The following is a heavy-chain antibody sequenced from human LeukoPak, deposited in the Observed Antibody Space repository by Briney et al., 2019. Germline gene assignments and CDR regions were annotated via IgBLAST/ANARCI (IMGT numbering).Heavy chain of an antibody. CDR3: AKDFARIGGGYNWGGYYMDV. J-gene: IGHJ6*03. CDR2: IWYDGSNK. Sequence: GGSLRLSCAASGFTFSSYGMHWVRQAPGKGLEWVAVIWYDGSNKYYADSVKRRFTISRDNSKNTLYLQMNSLRAEDTAVYYCAKDFARIGGGYNWGGYYMDVWGKGTTATVSS. CDR1: GFTFSSYG. D-gene: IGHD5-24*01. V-gene: IGHV3-33*06.